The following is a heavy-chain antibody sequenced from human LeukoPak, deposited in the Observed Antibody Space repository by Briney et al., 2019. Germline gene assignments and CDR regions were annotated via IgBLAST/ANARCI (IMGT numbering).Heavy chain of an antibody. J-gene: IGHJ4*02. CDR1: GFTFSSYA. D-gene: IGHD3-10*01. CDR2: ISYDGSNK. Sequence: GGSLRLSCAASGFTFSSYAMHWVRQAPGKGLEWVAVISYDGSNKYYADSVKGRFTISRDNAKNSLYLQMNSLRAEDTAVYYCARDRGVDYWGQGTLVTVSS. V-gene: IGHV3-30-3*01. CDR3: ARDRGVDY.